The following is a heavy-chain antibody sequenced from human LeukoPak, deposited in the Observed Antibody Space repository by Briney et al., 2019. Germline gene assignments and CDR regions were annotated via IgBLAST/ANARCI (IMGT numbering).Heavy chain of an antibody. CDR2: INWNGGST. CDR1: GFTFDDYG. V-gene: IGHV3-20*04. CDR3: ATPYYYDSSGYYYGAFDI. D-gene: IGHD3-22*01. J-gene: IGHJ3*02. Sequence: PGGSLRLSCAASGFTFDDYGMSWVRQAPGKGLEWVSGINWNGGSTGYADSVKGRSTISRDNAKNSLYLQMNSLRAEDTALYYCATPYYYDSSGYYYGAFDIWGQGTMVTVSS.